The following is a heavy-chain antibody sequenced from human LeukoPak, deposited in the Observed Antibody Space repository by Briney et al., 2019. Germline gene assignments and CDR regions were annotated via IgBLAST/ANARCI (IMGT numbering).Heavy chain of an antibody. J-gene: IGHJ4*02. CDR1: GLTFSSYN. D-gene: IGHD3-10*01. V-gene: IGHV3-21*03. CDR2: ISSSSNYI. CDR3: VAASEVLLWYGDLNFDY. Sequence: GGSLRLSCAASGLTFSSYNMNWVRQAPGKGLDWVSFISSSSNYIYYTDSVKGRFTISRDNAKNSLFLQMNSLKIEDTAVYYCVAASEVLLWYGDLNFDYWGQGTLVTVSS.